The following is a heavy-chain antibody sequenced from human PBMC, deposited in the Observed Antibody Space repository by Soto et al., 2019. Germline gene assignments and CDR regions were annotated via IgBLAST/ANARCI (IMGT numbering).Heavy chain of an antibody. D-gene: IGHD5-12*01. CDR3: AGGGDGTYDHGMDG. CDR2: ISAYNGKT. V-gene: IGHV1-18*01. J-gene: IGHJ6*02. CDR1: GYTFTSYG. Sequence: QVQLVQSGGEVKKPGASVKLSCTASGYTFTSYGISWVRQAPGQGIEGMGWISAYNGKTNYAQNVQGRVTMTTEKSTRTAYMDLRSLRSDDTAVYYCAGGGDGTYDHGMDGWGQGTTVTVSS.